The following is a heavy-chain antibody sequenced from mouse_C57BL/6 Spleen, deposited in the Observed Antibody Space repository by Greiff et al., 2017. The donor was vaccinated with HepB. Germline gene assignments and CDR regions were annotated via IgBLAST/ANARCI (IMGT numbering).Heavy chain of an antibody. CDR3: TGSYLLLRRMDY. CDR2: IDPENGDT. V-gene: IGHV14-4*01. J-gene: IGHJ4*01. Sequence: EVQLQQSGAELVRPGASVKLSCTASGFNIKDDYMHWVKQRPEQGLEWIGWIDPENGDTEYASKFQGKATITADTSSNTAYLQLSSLTSEATAVYDCTGSYLLLRRMDYWGQGTSVTVSS. CDR1: GFNIKDDY. D-gene: IGHD1-1*01.